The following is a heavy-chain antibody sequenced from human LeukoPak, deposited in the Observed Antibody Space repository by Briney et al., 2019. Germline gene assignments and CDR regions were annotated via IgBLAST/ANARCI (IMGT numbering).Heavy chain of an antibody. J-gene: IGHJ4*02. CDR1: GFTFNSYA. D-gene: IGHD6-19*01. CDR2: ISGSGGGT. Sequence: HTGGSLRLSCGASGFTFNSYAVSWVRQAPGKGLEWVSAISGSGGGTYYADSVKGRFTISRDNSKNTVYLQMNSLSTEDTAVYYCAKTTTGYSSGRYPGWPVDCRGQGTLVTVSS. V-gene: IGHV3-23*01. CDR3: AKTTTGYSSGRYPGWPVDC.